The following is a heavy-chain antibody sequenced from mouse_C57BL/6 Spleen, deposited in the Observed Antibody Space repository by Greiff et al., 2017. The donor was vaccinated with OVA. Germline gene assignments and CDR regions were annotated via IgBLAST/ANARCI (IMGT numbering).Heavy chain of an antibody. D-gene: IGHD1-1*01. J-gene: IGHJ1*03. V-gene: IGHV1-50*01. Sequence: QVQLQQPGAELVKPGASVKLSCKASGYTFTSYWMQWVKQRPGQGLEWIGEIDPSDSYTNYNQKFKGKATLTLDPSSSTAYMQLSSLTSEDSAVYYCARGIDGSSYRYFDVWGTGTTVTVSS. CDR1: GYTFTSYW. CDR3: ARGIDGSSYRYFDV. CDR2: IDPSDSYT.